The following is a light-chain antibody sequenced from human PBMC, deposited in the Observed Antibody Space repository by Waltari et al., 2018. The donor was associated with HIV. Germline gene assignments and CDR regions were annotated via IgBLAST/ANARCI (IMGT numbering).Light chain of an antibody. V-gene: IGKV1-33*01. J-gene: IGKJ4*01. CDR1: QDISNY. CDR3: QQYDNLPPLT. CDR2: DSS. Sequence: DIQMTQSPSSLSASVGDRVTITCQASQDISNYLNWDQQKPGKAPKLLIYDSSNLEKGVPSRFSGSGSGTDFTFTISSLQPEDIATYYCQQYDNLPPLTFGGGTTVEIK.